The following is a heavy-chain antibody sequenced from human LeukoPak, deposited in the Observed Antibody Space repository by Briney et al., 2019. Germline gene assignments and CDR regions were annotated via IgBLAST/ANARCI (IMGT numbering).Heavy chain of an antibody. CDR3: AREEECTTCNMVAGVFDI. CDR2: MFRSGTT. V-gene: IGHV4-38-2*02. D-gene: IGHD2-2*02. CDR1: GHSISSGYY. Sequence: SETLSLTCTVSGHSISSGYYWGWIRQPPGKGLEWIGSMFRSGTTFYDPSLRSRVTISLDTSRNQFSLNLRSVTAADTAVYYCAREEECTTCNMVAGVFDIWGQGIMVTVSS. J-gene: IGHJ3*02.